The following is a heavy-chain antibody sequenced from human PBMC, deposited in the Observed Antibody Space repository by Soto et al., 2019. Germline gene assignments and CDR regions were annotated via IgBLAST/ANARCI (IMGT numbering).Heavy chain of an antibody. CDR3: VRLIGNSWLDS. CDR2: TYYRSKWYS. J-gene: IGHJ5*01. Sequence: SQTLSLTCAISGDSVSGNSVTWNWIRQSPSRGLEWLGRTYYRSKWYSDYAVSVKSRVTINPDTSKNQFSLHLNSVTPEDTAVYYCVRLIGNSWLDSWGQGTLVTVSS. V-gene: IGHV6-1*01. D-gene: IGHD2-8*01. CDR1: GDSVSGNSVT.